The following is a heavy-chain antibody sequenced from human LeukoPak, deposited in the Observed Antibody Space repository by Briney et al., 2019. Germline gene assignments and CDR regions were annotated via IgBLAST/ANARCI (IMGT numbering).Heavy chain of an antibody. V-gene: IGHV4-34*01. D-gene: IGHD2-15*01. Sequence: SETLSFTCAVYGGSFSGYYWSWIRQPPGNGLEWIGEINHSGSTNYNPSLKSRVTISVDTSKNQFSLKLSSVTAADTAVYYCAREGYCSGGSCYSGGYWGQGTLVTVSS. CDR3: AREGYCSGGSCYSGGY. J-gene: IGHJ4*02. CDR2: INHSGST. CDR1: GGSFSGYY.